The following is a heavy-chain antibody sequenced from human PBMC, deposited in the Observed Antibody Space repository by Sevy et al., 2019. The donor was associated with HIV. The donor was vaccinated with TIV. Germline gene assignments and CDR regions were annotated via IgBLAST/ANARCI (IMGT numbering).Heavy chain of an antibody. Sequence: GGSLRLSCEASGFTFRSYGMHWVRQAPGKGLEWVAVISYHGRNEFYGDSVKGRFTISRDNSKKKLYLQMNSLRAEDTAVYYCARDFTGFNGMDVWGQGTMVTVSS. CDR2: ISYHGRNE. D-gene: IGHD3-9*01. CDR3: ARDFTGFNGMDV. V-gene: IGHV3-30*03. J-gene: IGHJ6*02. CDR1: GFTFRSYG.